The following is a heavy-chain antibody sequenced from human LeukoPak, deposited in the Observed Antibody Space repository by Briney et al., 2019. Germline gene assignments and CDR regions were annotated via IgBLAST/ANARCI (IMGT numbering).Heavy chain of an antibody. Sequence: PSETLSLTCTVSVGSISSSSYYWGWFRQPPGKGLEWIGSIYYSGSTYYNPSLKSRVTISVDTSKNQFSLKLSSVTAADTAVYYCARGPGGVSPDYWGQGTLVTVSS. CDR3: ARGPGGVSPDY. J-gene: IGHJ4*02. CDR1: VGSISSSSYY. CDR2: IYYSGST. D-gene: IGHD3-16*01. V-gene: IGHV4-39*07.